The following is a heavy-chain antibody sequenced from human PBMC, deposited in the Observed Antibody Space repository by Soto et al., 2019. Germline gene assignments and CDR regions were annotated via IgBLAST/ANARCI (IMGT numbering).Heavy chain of an antibody. CDR3: AKATAKIAVAGHYFDY. Sequence: PGGSLRLSCAASGFTFSSYAMSWVRQAPGKGLEWVSAISGSGGSTYYADSVKGRFTISRDNSKNTLYLQMNSLRAEDTAVYYCAKATAKIAVAGHYFDYWGQGTLVTVSS. J-gene: IGHJ4*02. V-gene: IGHV3-23*01. D-gene: IGHD6-19*01. CDR1: GFTFSSYA. CDR2: ISGSGGST.